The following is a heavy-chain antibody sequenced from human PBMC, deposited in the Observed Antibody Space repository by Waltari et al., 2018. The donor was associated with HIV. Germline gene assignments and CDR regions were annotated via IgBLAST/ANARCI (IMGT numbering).Heavy chain of an antibody. D-gene: IGHD2-21*01. Sequence: QVQLVQSGAEVKKPGSSVRVSCKSSGDTISGYAFSWVRQVTGQGPEWMGGVIRWWQNARARKRLKARLRSTADFPPNTLHRGLSRLAPDETAVYDCARELPLDCGPGLNNCFSGFFVGGLDVWGQGTTVIVS. V-gene: IGHV1-69*19. CDR2: VIRWWQNA. CDR3: ARELPLDCGPGLNNCFSGFFVGGLDV. CDR1: GDTISGYA. J-gene: IGHJ6*02.